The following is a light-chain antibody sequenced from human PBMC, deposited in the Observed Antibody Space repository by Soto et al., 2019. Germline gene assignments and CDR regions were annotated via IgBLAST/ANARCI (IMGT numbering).Light chain of an antibody. V-gene: IGKV3-20*01. CDR2: GAS. CDR1: QSVSNNY. CDR3: QQYGSSGT. J-gene: IGKJ1*01. Sequence: ETVLTQSPGTLSLSPGERATLSCRASQSVSNNYLAWYQQKPGQAPRLLIYGASNRATGIPDRFSGSGSGTDFTRTISRLEPEDFAVYYCQQYGSSGTFGQGTKVDIK.